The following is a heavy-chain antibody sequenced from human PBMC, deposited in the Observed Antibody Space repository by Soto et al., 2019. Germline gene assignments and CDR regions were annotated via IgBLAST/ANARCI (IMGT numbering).Heavy chain of an antibody. Sequence: SVKVSCKASGGTFSSYAISWVRQAPGQGLEWLGGIIPIFGTANYAQKFQGRVTITADESTSTAYMELSSLRSEDTAVYYCAMGTLYYDSLTGYPWGGMDVWGQGTTVTVSS. D-gene: IGHD3-9*01. J-gene: IGHJ6*02. CDR1: GGTFSSYA. CDR2: IIPIFGTA. CDR3: AMGTLYYDSLTGYPWGGMDV. V-gene: IGHV1-69*13.